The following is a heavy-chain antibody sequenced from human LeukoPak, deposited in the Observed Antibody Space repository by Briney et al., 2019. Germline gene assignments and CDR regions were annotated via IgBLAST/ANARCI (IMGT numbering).Heavy chain of an antibody. CDR2: ISAYNGNT. V-gene: IGHV1-18*01. Sequence: ASVKVSCKASGYTFTSYGISWVRQAPGQGLDWMGWISAYNGNTNYAQKLQGRVTMTTDTSTSTAYMELRSLRSDDTAVYYCAREGPVVPAAMPEWFDPWGQGTLVTVSS. CDR1: GYTFTSYG. J-gene: IGHJ5*02. D-gene: IGHD2-2*01. CDR3: AREGPVVPAAMPEWFDP.